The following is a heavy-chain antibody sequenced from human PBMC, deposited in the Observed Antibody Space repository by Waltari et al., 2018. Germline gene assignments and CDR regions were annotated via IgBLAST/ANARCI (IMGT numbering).Heavy chain of an antibody. Sequence: QVQLQESGPGLVKPSETLSITCTVSGGSISSYYWSWIRQPPGKGLEWIGYIYYSGRTNYNPSLKSQVTISVDTSKNQFSVKLSSVTAADTAVYYCASHPYYYGSGSYWGPYYMDVWGKGTTVTVSS. CDR1: GGSISSYY. D-gene: IGHD3-10*01. CDR2: IYYSGRT. CDR3: ASHPYYYGSGSYWGPYYMDV. J-gene: IGHJ6*03. V-gene: IGHV4-59*01.